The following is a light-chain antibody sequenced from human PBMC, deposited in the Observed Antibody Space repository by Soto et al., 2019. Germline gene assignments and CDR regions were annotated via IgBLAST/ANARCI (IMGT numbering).Light chain of an antibody. J-gene: IGKJ1*01. Sequence: VLTQSPGTLSLSPGERASLSCRASQSVSSGYLGWYQQKPGQAPRLIIYGASSRATGIADRFSGSGSGTDFTLTISRLEPEDFAVYVCQQYTYSPWTFGQGTKVEIK. CDR1: QSVSSGY. V-gene: IGKV3-20*01. CDR2: GAS. CDR3: QQYTYSPWT.